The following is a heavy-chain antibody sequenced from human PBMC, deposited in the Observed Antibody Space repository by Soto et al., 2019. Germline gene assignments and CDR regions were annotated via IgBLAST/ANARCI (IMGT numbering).Heavy chain of an antibody. J-gene: IGHJ6*03. CDR3: AKSPLHYDYIWGSYRYTYYYYYYMDV. CDR2: ISGSGGST. Sequence: GGSLRLSCAASGFTFSSYAMSWVRQAPGKGLEWVSAISGSGGSTYYADSVKGRFTNSRDNSKNTLYLQMNSLRAEDTAVYYCAKSPLHYDYIWGSYRYTYYYYYYMDVWGKGTTVTVSS. V-gene: IGHV3-23*01. D-gene: IGHD3-16*02. CDR1: GFTFSSYA.